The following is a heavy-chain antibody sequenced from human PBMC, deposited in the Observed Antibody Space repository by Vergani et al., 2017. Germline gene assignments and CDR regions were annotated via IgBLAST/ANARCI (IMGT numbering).Heavy chain of an antibody. J-gene: IGHJ3*02. CDR1: GYTFTSYY. CDR2: INPSGGST. Sequence: QVQLVQSGAEVKKPGASVKVSCKASGYTFTSYYMHWVRQAPGQGLEWMGIINPSGGSTSYDKKFQGRVTMTRDTSTSTVYMELSSLRSEDTAVYYCASMDRWLQGVDAFDIWGQGTMVTVSS. D-gene: IGHD5-24*01. CDR3: ASMDRWLQGVDAFDI. V-gene: IGHV1-46*01.